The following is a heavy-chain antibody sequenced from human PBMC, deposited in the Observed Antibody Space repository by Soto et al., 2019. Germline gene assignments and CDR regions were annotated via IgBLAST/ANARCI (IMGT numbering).Heavy chain of an antibody. V-gene: IGHV3-48*01. Sequence: LRLSCAASGFTFSNYWMHWVRQIPGKGLEWVSYISSSSGTICYADSVKGRFTISRDNGKNSLYLQMNSLRVDDTAVYYCARGLDYWGQGTPVTVSS. CDR3: ARGLDY. CDR2: ISSSSGTI. CDR1: GFTFSNYW. J-gene: IGHJ4*02.